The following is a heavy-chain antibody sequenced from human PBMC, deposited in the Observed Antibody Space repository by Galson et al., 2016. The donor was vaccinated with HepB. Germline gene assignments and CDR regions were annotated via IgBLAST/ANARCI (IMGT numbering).Heavy chain of an antibody. D-gene: IGHD3-10*01. CDR2: IDWDDDK. J-gene: IGHJ4*02. Sequence: PALVKPTQTLTLTCTFSGFSLSTSGMSVSWIRQPPGKTLEWLALIDWDDDKFHSTSLKTRLTISKDTSKNKVVLTMTNMDPVDTATYYCARTPLQYYYGSGSYYFGYWGQGTLVTVSS. V-gene: IGHV2-70*01. CDR3: ARTPLQYYYGSGSYYFGY. CDR1: GFSLSTSGMS.